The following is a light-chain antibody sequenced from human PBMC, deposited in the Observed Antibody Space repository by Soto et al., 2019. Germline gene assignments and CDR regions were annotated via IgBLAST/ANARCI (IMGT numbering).Light chain of an antibody. Sequence: DIQVTQSPSSLSASVGDRVTITCRASQNIFTYLNWYQQRPGKAPNLLIYTTSNLQSGVPSRFSGSGSGTDFTLTISSLQPEDFATYYCQHNYSSPTFGRGTKVEIK. CDR3: QHNYSSPT. CDR2: TTS. CDR1: QNIFTY. V-gene: IGKV1-39*01. J-gene: IGKJ2*01.